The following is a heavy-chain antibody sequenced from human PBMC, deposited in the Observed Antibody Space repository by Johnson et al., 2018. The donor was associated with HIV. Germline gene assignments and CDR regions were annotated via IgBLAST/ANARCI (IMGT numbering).Heavy chain of an antibody. J-gene: IGHJ3*02. CDR2: IGYDGSNK. CDR3: ATELLRTEHDAFDI. CDR1: GFSFNNYA. D-gene: IGHD3-10*01. V-gene: IGHV3-30*04. Sequence: QVQLVESGGGVVQPGRSLRLSCGASGFSFNNYAMHWVRQAPGKGLEWVAVIGYDGSNKYYADSVKGRFTISRDNSKNTLYLQMNSLRAEDTAVYYCATELLRTEHDAFDIWGQGTMVTVSS.